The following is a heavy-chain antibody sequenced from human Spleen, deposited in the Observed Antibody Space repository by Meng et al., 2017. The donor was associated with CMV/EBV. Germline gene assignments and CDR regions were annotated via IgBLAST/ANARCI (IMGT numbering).Heavy chain of an antibody. J-gene: IGHJ5*02. V-gene: IGHV3-30*03. D-gene: IGHD6-6*01. CDR3: AREVSARPEEIWLDP. CDR1: GFTFSSHW. Sequence: GGSLRLSCAASGFTFSSHWMNWVRQAPGKGLEWVAVISSDGSNKYYADSVKGRFSISRDNSKNTLYLQMNSLRAEDTAVYYCAREVSARPEEIWLDPWGQGTLVTVSS. CDR2: ISSDGSNK.